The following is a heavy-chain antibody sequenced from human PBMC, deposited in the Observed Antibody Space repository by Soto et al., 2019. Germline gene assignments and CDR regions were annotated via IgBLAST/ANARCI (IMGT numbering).Heavy chain of an antibody. CDR1: GYSFITYW. CDR3: ARRSCSSTSCSYYGMDV. CDR2: IDPSDSYT. V-gene: IGHV5-10-1*01. Sequence: PGESLKISCKGSGYSFITYWISWVRQMPGKGLEWVGRIDPSDSYTNYSPSFQGHVTISADKSISTAYLQWSSLKASDTAMYYCARRSCSSTSCSYYGMDVWGHGTTVTVSS. D-gene: IGHD2-2*01. J-gene: IGHJ6*02.